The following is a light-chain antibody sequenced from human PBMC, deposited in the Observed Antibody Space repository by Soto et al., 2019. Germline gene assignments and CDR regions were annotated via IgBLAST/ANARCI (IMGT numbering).Light chain of an antibody. Sequence: QSVLTQPPSVSAAPGQKVTISCSGSSSNIENNYVSWYQQFPGTAPRVLIYENDKRPSGIPDRFSGSKSGTSATLGITGLQTGDGADYYCGLYDGSLGGWVFGGGTKLTVL. CDR2: END. V-gene: IGLV1-51*02. CDR1: SSNIENNY. J-gene: IGLJ3*02. CDR3: GLYDGSLGGWV.